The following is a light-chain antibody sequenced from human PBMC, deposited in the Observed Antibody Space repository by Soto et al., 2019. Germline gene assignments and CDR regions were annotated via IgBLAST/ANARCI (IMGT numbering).Light chain of an antibody. V-gene: IGKV1-39*01. CDR2: GTS. CDR3: QESYSASWT. Sequence: DIPMTQSPSSLSAFVGDRVTITCRASQNINTFLNWYQQRPGQAPNLLIYGTSNLQSGVPSRFSGSGSGTDFTLTISSLQPEDFATYYCQESYSASWTFGHGTKVEIK. J-gene: IGKJ1*01. CDR1: QNINTF.